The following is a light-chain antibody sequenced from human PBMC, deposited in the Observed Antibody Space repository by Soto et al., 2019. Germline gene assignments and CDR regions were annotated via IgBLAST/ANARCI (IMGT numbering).Light chain of an antibody. CDR2: GNS. CDR1: SSNMGAGYD. J-gene: IGLJ1*01. CDR3: QSYDSSLRGPYV. Sequence: QSGRREPPSVSAAPGERFTISCTGSSSNMGAGYDVHWYQQLPGTAPKLLIYGNSNWPSGVPDRFSGSKSGTSDSLAITGLQAEDEADYYCQSYDSSLRGPYVFGTGTKVTVL. V-gene: IGLV1-40*01.